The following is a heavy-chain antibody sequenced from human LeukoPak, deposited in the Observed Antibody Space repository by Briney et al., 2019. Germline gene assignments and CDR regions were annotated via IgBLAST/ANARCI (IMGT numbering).Heavy chain of an antibody. Sequence: GGSLRPSCAASGFTFSSYAMSWVRQAPGKGLQWVSVINGGGTSTDYAGSVKGRFTISRDNSKNTLYRQMNSLRAEDTAIYYCAKGAFEQWLVQVIPFDYWGQGTLVTVSS. CDR2: INGGGTST. J-gene: IGHJ4*02. CDR3: AKGAFEQWLVQVIPFDY. D-gene: IGHD6-19*01. CDR1: GFTFSSYA. V-gene: IGHV3-23*01.